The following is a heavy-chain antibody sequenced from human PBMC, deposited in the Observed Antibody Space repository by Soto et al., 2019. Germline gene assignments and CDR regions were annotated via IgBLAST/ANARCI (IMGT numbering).Heavy chain of an antibody. J-gene: IGHJ5*02. D-gene: IGHD6-6*01. Sequence: PGGSLRLSCAASGFTFSSYGMHWVRQAPGKGLEWVAVISYDGSNKYYADSVKGRFTISRDNSKNTLYLQMNSLRAEDTAVYYCAKDLSSSDNWFDPWGQGTLVTSPQ. V-gene: IGHV3-30*18. CDR1: GFTFSSYG. CDR3: AKDLSSSDNWFDP. CDR2: ISYDGSNK.